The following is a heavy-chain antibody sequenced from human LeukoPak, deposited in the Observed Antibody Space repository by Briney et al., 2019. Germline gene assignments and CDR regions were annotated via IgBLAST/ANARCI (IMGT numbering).Heavy chain of an antibody. Sequence: PSETLSLTCAVYGGSFRNYYWSWIRQPPGKGLEWIGEINHSGSTNYNPSLKSRVTISVDTSKNQFSLKLSSVTAADTAVYYCAKTGLYYYGSGSYGDWFDPWGQGTLVTVSS. J-gene: IGHJ5*02. CDR1: GGSFRNYY. CDR3: AKTGLYYYGSGSYGDWFDP. V-gene: IGHV4-34*01. CDR2: INHSGST. D-gene: IGHD3-10*01.